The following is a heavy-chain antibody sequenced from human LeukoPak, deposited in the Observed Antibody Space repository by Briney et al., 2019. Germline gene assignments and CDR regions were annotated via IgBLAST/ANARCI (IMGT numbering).Heavy chain of an antibody. D-gene: IGHD3-22*01. CDR3: ARGRSGYGPFDAFDI. Sequence: QPGGSLRLSCTASGYTFSSYAMTWVRQAPGEGLEWVSAISGSGANTYYADSVKGRFAASRDNSKDTLYLQMRSLRAEDTADYYCARGRSGYGPFDAFDIWGHGTWVTVSS. CDR1: GYTFSSYA. V-gene: IGHV3-23*01. J-gene: IGHJ3*02. CDR2: ISGSGANT.